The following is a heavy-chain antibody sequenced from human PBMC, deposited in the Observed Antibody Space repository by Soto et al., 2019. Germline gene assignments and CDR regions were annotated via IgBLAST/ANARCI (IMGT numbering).Heavy chain of an antibody. Sequence: SVKVSCKASGYTFTSYYMHWVRQAPGQGLEWMGGIIPIFGTANYAQKFQGRVTITADESTSTAYMELSSLRSEDTAVYYCATAAAYSYGPIDYWGQGTLVTVSS. CDR2: IIPIFGTA. V-gene: IGHV1-69*13. D-gene: IGHD5-18*01. J-gene: IGHJ4*02. CDR3: ATAAAYSYGPIDY. CDR1: GYTFTSYY.